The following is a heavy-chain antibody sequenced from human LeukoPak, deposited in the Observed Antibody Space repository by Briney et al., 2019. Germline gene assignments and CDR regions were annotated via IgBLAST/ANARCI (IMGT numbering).Heavy chain of an antibody. D-gene: IGHD6-19*01. CDR1: GFTFSSYS. V-gene: IGHV3-21*01. CDR3: ARVGYSSGGGDY. Sequence: GGSLRLSCAASGFTFSSYSMNWVRQAPGKGLEWVSSISSSSSHIYYADSVKGRFTISRDNAKNSLYLQMNSLRAEDTAVYYCARVGYSSGGGDYWGQGTLVTVSS. CDR2: ISSSSSHI. J-gene: IGHJ4*02.